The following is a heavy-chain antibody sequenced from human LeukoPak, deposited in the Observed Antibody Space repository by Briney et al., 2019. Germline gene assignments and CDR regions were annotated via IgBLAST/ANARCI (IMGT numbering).Heavy chain of an antibody. CDR3: AKDLSPGYSSGWYGRYFDY. CDR1: GFTFSIYA. D-gene: IGHD6-19*01. J-gene: IGHJ4*02. Sequence: GGSLRLSCAASGFTFSIYAMSWVRQAPGKGPEWVSAISASDRRTYYADSVKGRLTISRDNSKNTLYLQMNSLRAEDTAVYYCAKDLSPGYSSGWYGRYFDYWGQGTLVTVSS. CDR2: ISASDRRT. V-gene: IGHV3-23*01.